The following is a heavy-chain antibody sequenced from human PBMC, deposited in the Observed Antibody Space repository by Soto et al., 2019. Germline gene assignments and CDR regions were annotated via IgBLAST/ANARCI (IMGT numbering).Heavy chain of an antibody. CDR1: GGSISSGGYY. Sequence: QVQLQESGPGLVKPSQTLSLTCTVSGGSISSGGYYWSWIRQHPGKGLEWIGYIYYSGSTYYNPSLKSRVTISVDTSKNQFSLKLSSVTAADTAVYYCARGLTYYDFWSGYYNPKANNWFDPWGQGTLVTVSS. D-gene: IGHD3-3*01. V-gene: IGHV4-31*03. CDR3: ARGLTYYDFWSGYYNPKANNWFDP. CDR2: IYYSGST. J-gene: IGHJ5*02.